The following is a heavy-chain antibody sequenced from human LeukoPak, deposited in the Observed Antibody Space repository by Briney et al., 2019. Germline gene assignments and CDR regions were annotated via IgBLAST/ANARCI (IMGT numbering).Heavy chain of an antibody. CDR2: ISGSGNYI. Sequence: GGSLRLSCTASGFNFSSYTMNWVRQAPGKGLEWVSSISGSGNYIYYAESLKGRFTVSRDNAKKSLYLQMNSLRADDTAMFFCARAAPKRGYTFSFDFWGQGTLVTVSS. CDR1: GFNFSSYT. J-gene: IGHJ5*01. V-gene: IGHV3-21*01. D-gene: IGHD5-18*01. CDR3: ARAAPKRGYTFSFDF.